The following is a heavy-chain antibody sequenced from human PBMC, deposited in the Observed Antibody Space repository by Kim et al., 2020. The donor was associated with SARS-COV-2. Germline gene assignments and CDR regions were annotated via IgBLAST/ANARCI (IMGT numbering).Heavy chain of an antibody. CDR3: AIANLFMITFGGVIVKDAFDI. V-gene: IGHV4-34*01. J-gene: IGHJ3*02. CDR2: INHSGST. D-gene: IGHD3-16*02. Sequence: SETLSLTCAVYGGSFSGYYWSWIRQPPGKGLEWIGEINHSGSTNYNPSLKSRVTISVDTSKNQFSLKLSSVTAADTAVYYCAIANLFMITFGGVIVKDAFDIWGQGTMVTVSS. CDR1: GGSFSGYY.